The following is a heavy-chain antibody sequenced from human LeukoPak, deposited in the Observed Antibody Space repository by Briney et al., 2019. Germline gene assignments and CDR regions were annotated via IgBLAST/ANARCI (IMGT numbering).Heavy chain of an antibody. CDR2: VSGSGFT. J-gene: IGHJ4*02. Sequence: GGSLRLSCTASGFTFGDYAMNWVRQAPGKGLQWVASVSGSGFTNYVNSLRGRFTISRDNAKNSLYLQMNSLRAEDTAVYYCATGQEWLGFDNWGQGTLVTVSS. CDR1: GFTFGDYA. CDR3: ATGQEWLGFDN. D-gene: IGHD6-19*01. V-gene: IGHV3-69-1*01.